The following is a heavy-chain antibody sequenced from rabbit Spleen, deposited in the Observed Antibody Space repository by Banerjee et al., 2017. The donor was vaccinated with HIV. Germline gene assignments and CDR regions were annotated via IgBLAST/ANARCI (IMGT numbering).Heavy chain of an antibody. J-gene: IGHJ4*01. Sequence: QQQLVESGGGLVQPGGSLTLSCKASGFDFSNYGVSWVRQAPGKGLEWVACVYAGSDNTYSATWAKGRFTISKTSSTTVTLQMTSLTAADTATYFCARDLDGVIGWNFGWWGPGTLVTVS. D-gene: IGHD1-1*01. CDR1: GFDFSNYG. CDR3: ARDLDGVIGWNFGW. CDR2: VYAGSDNT. V-gene: IGHV1S45*01.